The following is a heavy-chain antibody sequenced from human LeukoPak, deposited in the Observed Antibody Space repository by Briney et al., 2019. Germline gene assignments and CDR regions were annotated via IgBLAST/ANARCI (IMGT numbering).Heavy chain of an antibody. Sequence: PGGSLRLSYAASGFTLSDYYIDWVRQAPGKGLEWVIRSRNKANSYTTEYAASVKGRFTISREDSWNSLSLQMYGLKTEDTAVYYCARLMGATHPSYYYGLDVWGQGTTVIVSS. CDR3: ARLMGATHPSYYYGLDV. V-gene: IGHV3-72*01. CDR1: GFTLSDYY. CDR2: SRNKANSYTT. D-gene: IGHD1-26*01. J-gene: IGHJ6*02.